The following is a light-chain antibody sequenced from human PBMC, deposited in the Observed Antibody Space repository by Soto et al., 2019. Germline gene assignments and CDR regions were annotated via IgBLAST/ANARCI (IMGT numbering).Light chain of an antibody. J-gene: IGLJ2*01. Sequence: QPVLTQPPSVSGAPGQRVTISCTGSSSNIGAGYNVHWYQQLPGTAPKLLIYGNSNRPSGVPDRFSGSKSGTSASLAITGLQDDDEADYYCQSYDSSLSVVFGGGTKLTVL. V-gene: IGLV1-40*01. CDR3: QSYDSSLSVV. CDR1: SSNIGAGYN. CDR2: GNS.